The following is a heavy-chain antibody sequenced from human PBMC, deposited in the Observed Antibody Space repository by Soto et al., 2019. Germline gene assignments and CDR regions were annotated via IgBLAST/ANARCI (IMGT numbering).Heavy chain of an antibody. Sequence: PSQTLSLTCAISGDSVPSNSAAWNWIRQSPSRGLEWLGRTYYRSKWYNDYAVSVKSRITINPDTSKNQFSLQLNSVTPEDTAVYYCARGARIAAAGMRYYYGMDVWGQGTTVTVSS. CDR1: GDSVPSNSAA. V-gene: IGHV6-1*01. CDR3: ARGARIAAAGMRYYYGMDV. CDR2: TYYRSKWYN. J-gene: IGHJ6*02. D-gene: IGHD6-13*01.